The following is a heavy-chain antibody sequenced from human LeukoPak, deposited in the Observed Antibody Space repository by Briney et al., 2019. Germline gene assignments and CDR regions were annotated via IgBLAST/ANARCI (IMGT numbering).Heavy chain of an antibody. Sequence: PSETLSPTCTVSGGSISSYYWSWIRQPPGRGLEWIGYIYTSGNTNYNPSLKSRVTLSVDTSKNQFSLKLSSVTAADTAVYYCARHFGPHYFDYWGQGTLVTVSS. D-gene: IGHD3-3*01. J-gene: IGHJ4*02. CDR2: IYTSGNT. V-gene: IGHV4-4*09. CDR1: GGSISSYY. CDR3: ARHFGPHYFDY.